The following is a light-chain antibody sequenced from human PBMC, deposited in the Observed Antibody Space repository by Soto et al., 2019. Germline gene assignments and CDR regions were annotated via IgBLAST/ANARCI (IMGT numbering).Light chain of an antibody. CDR2: GTS. CDR3: QQYGSSPWT. CDR1: QSVSSSF. Sequence: EIVLTQSPGTLSLSPGERATLSCRASQSVSSSFVAWFQQKPGQAPRLLIYGTSSRAAGIPGRFSGSESGTDFTLTINGLEPEDFATYFCQQYGSSPWTFGQGTKVDIK. J-gene: IGKJ1*01. V-gene: IGKV3-20*01.